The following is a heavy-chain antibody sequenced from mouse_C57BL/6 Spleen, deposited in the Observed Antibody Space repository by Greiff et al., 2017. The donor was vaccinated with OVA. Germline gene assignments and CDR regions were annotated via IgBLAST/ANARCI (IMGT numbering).Heavy chain of an antibody. CDR1: GYTFTSYW. Sequence: VQLHQPGAELVMPGASVKLSCKASGYTFTSYWMHWVKQRPGQGLEWIGEIDPSDSYTNYNQKFKGKSTLTVDKSSSTAYMQLSSLTSEDSAVYYCARSHRGYFDYWGQGTTLTVSS. CDR2: IDPSDSYT. D-gene: IGHD3-1*01. J-gene: IGHJ2*01. V-gene: IGHV1-69*01. CDR3: ARSHRGYFDY.